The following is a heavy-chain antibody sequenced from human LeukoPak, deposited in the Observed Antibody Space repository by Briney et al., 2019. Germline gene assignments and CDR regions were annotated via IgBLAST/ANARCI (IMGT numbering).Heavy chain of an antibody. CDR2: ISSSGSTI. V-gene: IGHV3-48*03. D-gene: IGHD5-18*01. CDR3: ARDGYGYSYGLDY. CDR1: GFTFSSYE. J-gene: IGHJ4*02. Sequence: PGGSLRLSCAASGFTFSSYEMNWVRQAPGKGLEWVSYISSSGSTIYSADSEKGRFTISRDNAKNSLYLQMNSLRAEDTALYYCARDGYGYSYGLDYWGQGSLVTVSP.